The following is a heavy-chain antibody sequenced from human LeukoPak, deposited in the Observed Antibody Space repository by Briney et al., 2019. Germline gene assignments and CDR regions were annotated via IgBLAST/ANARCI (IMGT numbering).Heavy chain of an antibody. J-gene: IGHJ4*02. CDR2: IYYSGST. CDR1: GGSISSYY. D-gene: IGHD3-10*01. CDR3: ATETGVYFEY. Sequence: PSQTLSLTCTVSGGSISSYYWSWIRQPPGKGLEWIGYIYYSGSTNYNPSLKSRVTLSVDTLKNQFSLKLTSVTAADTAVYYCATETGVYFEYWGQGTLVTVSS. V-gene: IGHV4-59*01.